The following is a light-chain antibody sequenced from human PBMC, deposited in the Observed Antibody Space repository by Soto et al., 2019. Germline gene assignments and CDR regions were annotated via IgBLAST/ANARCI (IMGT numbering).Light chain of an antibody. Sequence: EIVMTQSPATVSVLPGESATLSCRASQSITSSVAWYQQKPGQAPKLLIYAASTRAKGISDRFSGSGSGTEFTLAISGLQSEDFAVYYCQQYIYRPWRFGQGTKVDIK. CDR3: QQYIYRPWR. CDR1: QSITSS. CDR2: AAS. J-gene: IGKJ1*01. V-gene: IGKV3-15*01.